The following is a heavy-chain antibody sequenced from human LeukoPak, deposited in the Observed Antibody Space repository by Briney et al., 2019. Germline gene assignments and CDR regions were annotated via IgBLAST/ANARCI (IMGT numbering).Heavy chain of an antibody. CDR2: ISSSGSTI. Sequence: GGSLRLSCAASGFTFSSYEMNWVRQAPGKGLEWVSYISSSGSTIYYADSVKGRFTISRDNAKNSLYLQMNSLRAEDTAVYYCASFSNYYGMDVWGKGTTATVSS. V-gene: IGHV3-48*03. CDR3: ASFSNYYGMDV. J-gene: IGHJ6*04. CDR1: GFTFSSYE.